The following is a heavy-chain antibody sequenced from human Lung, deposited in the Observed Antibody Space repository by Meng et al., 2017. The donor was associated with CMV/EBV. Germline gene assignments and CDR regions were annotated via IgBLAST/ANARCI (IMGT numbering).Heavy chain of an antibody. J-gene: IGHJ4*02. V-gene: IGHV3-30*02. Sequence: GESLKISCAASGFTFSSYGMHWVRQAPGKGLEWVAFIRYDGSNKYYADSVKGRFTISRDNSKNTLYLQMNSLRAEDTAVYYCVKDPGRDAYYDFWSGSPPPGFDYWGQGTXVTVSS. D-gene: IGHD3-3*01. CDR3: VKDPGRDAYYDFWSGSPPPGFDY. CDR1: GFTFSSYG. CDR2: IRYDGSNK.